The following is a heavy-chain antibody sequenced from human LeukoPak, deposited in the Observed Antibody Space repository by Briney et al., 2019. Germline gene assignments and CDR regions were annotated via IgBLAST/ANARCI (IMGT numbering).Heavy chain of an antibody. Sequence: PGGSLRLSCAASGFTVSSNYMSWVRQAPGKGLEWVSVIYNGGSTYYADSVKGRFTISRDNSKNTLYLQMNSLRAEDTAVYYCARDYREKGFDPWGQGTLVTVSS. D-gene: IGHD5-24*01. J-gene: IGHJ5*02. CDR3: ARDYREKGFDP. CDR1: GFTVSSNY. CDR2: IYNGGST. V-gene: IGHV3-53*01.